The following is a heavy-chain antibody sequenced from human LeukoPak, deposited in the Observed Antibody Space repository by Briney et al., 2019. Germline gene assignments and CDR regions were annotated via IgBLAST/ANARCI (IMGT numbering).Heavy chain of an antibody. CDR3: ARNDYDGSGYYYPGLCI. CDR2: ISSSGSTI. CDR1: GFTFSDYY. J-gene: IGHJ3*02. V-gene: IGHV3-11*01. D-gene: IGHD3-22*01. Sequence: PGGSLRLSCAASGFTFSDYYMSWIRQAPGKGLEWVSYISSSGSTIYYADSVKGRFTISRDNAKNSLYLQMNSLRAEDTAVYYCARNDYDGSGYYYPGLCIWGQGTMVTVSS.